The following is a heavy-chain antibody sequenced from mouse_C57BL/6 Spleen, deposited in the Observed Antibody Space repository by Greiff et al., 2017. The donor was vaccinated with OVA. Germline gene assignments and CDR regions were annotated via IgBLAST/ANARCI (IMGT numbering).Heavy chain of an antibody. Sequence: EVMLVESGGGLVKPGGSLKLSCAASGFTFSSYAMSWVRQTPEKRLEWVATISDGGSYTYYPDNVKGRFPISRDNAKNNLYLQMSHLKSEDTAMYYCARDEIYDGYPPWFAYWGQGTLVTVSA. CDR3: ARDEIYDGYPPWFAY. V-gene: IGHV5-4*01. CDR2: ISDGGSYT. D-gene: IGHD2-3*01. J-gene: IGHJ3*01. CDR1: GFTFSSYA.